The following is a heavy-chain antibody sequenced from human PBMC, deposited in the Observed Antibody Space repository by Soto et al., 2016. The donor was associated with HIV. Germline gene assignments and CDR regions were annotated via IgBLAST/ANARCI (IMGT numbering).Heavy chain of an antibody. CDR1: GYTFPRSG. J-gene: IGHJ4*02. Sequence: QVQLVQSGAEVKQPGASVKVARKASGYTFPRSGVSWVRQAPGQRLEWIGWNRVHTGDTSYAKNFQGRVTMTSDRSTSTAYMELRSLRSDDTAAYYCARASEWNDDLGFDYWGQGTLVTVSS. CDR3: ARASEWNDDLGFDY. CDR2: NRVHTGDT. D-gene: IGHD1-1*01. V-gene: IGHV1-18*01.